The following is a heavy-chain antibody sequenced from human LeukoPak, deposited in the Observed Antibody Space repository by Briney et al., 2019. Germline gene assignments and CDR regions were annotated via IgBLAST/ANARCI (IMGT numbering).Heavy chain of an antibody. J-gene: IGHJ6*02. Sequence: SETLSLTCTVSGGSISSYYWSWIRQPPGKGLEWIGYIYCSGSTNYNPSLKSRVTISVDTSKNQLSLKLSSVTAADTAVYYCARRGAYCSRTSCYYYYGMDVWGQGTTVTVSS. D-gene: IGHD2-2*01. CDR1: GGSISSYY. CDR2: IYCSGST. CDR3: ARRGAYCSRTSCYYYYGMDV. V-gene: IGHV4-59*08.